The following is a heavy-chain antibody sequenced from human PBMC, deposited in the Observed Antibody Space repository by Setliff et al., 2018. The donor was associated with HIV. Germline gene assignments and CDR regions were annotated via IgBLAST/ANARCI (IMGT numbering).Heavy chain of an antibody. CDR1: GLPFYNYW. CDR2: IKQDGSDM. D-gene: IGHD2-2*01. CDR3: ARVGYCSSTSCYDY. V-gene: IGHV3-7*01. J-gene: IGHJ4*02. Sequence: PGGSLRLSCVASGLPFYNYWMTWLRRAPGRGLEWVANIKQDGSDMNYIESVKGRFTVSRDNAKNPLYLQMNSLRAEDTAVYYCARVGYCSSTSCYDYWGQGTLVTVSS.